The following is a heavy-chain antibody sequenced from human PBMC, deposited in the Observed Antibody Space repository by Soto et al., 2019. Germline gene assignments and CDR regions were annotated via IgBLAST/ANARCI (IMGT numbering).Heavy chain of an antibody. CDR2: ISSSSSYI. CDR3: ASGHVNIVVTKSRAFDI. J-gene: IGHJ3*02. Sequence: GGSLRLSCAGSGFTFSSYSMNWVRQAPGKGLEWVSSISSSSSYIYYADSVKGRFTISRDNAKNSLYLQMNSLRAEDTAVYYCASGHVNIVVTKSRAFDIWGQGTVVTVSS. D-gene: IGHD5-12*01. V-gene: IGHV3-21*01. CDR1: GFTFSSYS.